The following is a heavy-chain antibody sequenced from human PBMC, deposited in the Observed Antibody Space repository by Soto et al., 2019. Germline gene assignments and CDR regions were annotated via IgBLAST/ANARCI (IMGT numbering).Heavy chain of an antibody. CDR1: GFNLGSYW. J-gene: IGHJ4*02. V-gene: IGHV3-74*01. CDR2: INDYGTTI. CDR3: ARGGLEPFDY. Sequence: GSLRLSCAASGFNLGSYWMHWVRQAPGKGLVWVSRINDYGTTINYAESVEGRFTISRDDAKSEVYLQMNNLRAEDTAVYYCARGGLEPFDYWGQGALVTVSS. D-gene: IGHD1-1*01.